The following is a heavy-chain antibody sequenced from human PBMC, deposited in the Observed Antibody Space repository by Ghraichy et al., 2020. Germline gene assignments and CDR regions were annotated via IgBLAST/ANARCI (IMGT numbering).Heavy chain of an antibody. CDR3: ARARGAYYYGMDV. J-gene: IGHJ6*02. V-gene: IGHV3-53*01. D-gene: IGHD3-10*01. Sequence: GGSLRLSCAASGFTVSSNYMSWVRQAPGKGLEWVSVIYSGGSTYYADSVKGRFTISRDNSKNTLYLQMNSLRAEDTAVYYCARARGAYYYGMDVWGQGTTVTVSS. CDR1: GFTVSSNY. CDR2: IYSGGST.